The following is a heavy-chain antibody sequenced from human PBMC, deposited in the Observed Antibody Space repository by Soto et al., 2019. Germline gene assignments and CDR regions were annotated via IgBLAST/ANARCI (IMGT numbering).Heavy chain of an antibody. CDR2: IKSKTDGGTT. J-gene: IGHJ6*02. V-gene: IGHV3-15*07. D-gene: IGHD3-3*01. CDR1: GFTFSNAW. CDR3: TTGFNWVTWSGYYGKVYYYYGMDV. Sequence: GGSLRLSCAASGFTFSNAWMNWVRQAPGKGLEWVGRIKSKTDGGTTDYAAPVKGRFTISRDDSKNTLYLQMNSLKTEDTAVYYCTTGFNWVTWSGYYGKVYYYYGMDVWGQGTTVTVSS.